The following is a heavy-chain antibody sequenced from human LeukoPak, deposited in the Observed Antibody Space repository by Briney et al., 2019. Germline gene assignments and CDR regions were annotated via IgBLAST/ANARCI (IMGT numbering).Heavy chain of an antibody. V-gene: IGHV4-39*01. CDR3: ARVSSSWYANFDY. Sequence: SETLSLTCTVSGGSISSSSYYWGWTRQPPGKGLEWIGTIYYSGSTYYKPSLKSRVTISVDTPKNQFSLKLSSVTAADTAVYYCARVSSSWYANFDYWGQGTLVTVSS. CDR1: GGSISSSSYY. CDR2: IYYSGST. D-gene: IGHD6-13*01. J-gene: IGHJ4*02.